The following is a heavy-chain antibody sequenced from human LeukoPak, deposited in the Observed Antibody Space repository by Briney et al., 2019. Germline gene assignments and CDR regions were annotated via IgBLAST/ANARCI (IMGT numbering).Heavy chain of an antibody. CDR2: ISGSGVST. CDR3: AKEYLSEQYSGGWYFDY. V-gene: IGHV3-23*01. Sequence: PGGSLRLSCVVSGFNVSSNYMSWVRQAPGKGLEWVSGISGSGVSTYYADSVRGRFTISRDNSKDTLYLQMNSLRAGDTAVYYCAKEYLSEQYSGGWYFDYWGQGTLVTVSS. J-gene: IGHJ4*02. D-gene: IGHD6-19*01. CDR1: GFNVSSNY.